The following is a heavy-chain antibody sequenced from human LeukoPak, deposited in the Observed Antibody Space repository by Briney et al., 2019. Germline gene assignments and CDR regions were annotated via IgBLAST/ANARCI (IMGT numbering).Heavy chain of an antibody. CDR2: INHSGST. V-gene: IGHV4-34*01. D-gene: IGHD6-13*01. J-gene: IGHJ4*02. CDR3: ASPPGYSSSWYRY. CDR1: GGSFSGYY. Sequence: PSETLSLTYAVYGGSFSGYYWSWIRQPPGKGLEWIGEINHSGSTNYNPSLKSRVTISVDTSKNQFSLKLSSVTAADTAVYYCASPPGYSSSWYRYWGQGTLVTVSS.